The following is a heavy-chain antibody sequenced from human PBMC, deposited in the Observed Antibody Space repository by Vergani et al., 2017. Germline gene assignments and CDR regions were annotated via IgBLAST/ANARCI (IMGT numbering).Heavy chain of an antibody. J-gene: IGHJ5*02. D-gene: IGHD2-15*01. CDR3: ARHTIPGYCSGGSCYPPPMWFDP. CDR1: GFTFSSYA. Sequence: EVQLLESGGGLVQPGGSLRLSCAASGFTFSSYAMSWVRQAPGKGLEWVSAISGSGGSTYYADSVKGRFTISRDNSKNTLYLQMNSLRAEDTAVYYCARHTIPGYCSGGSCYPPPMWFDPWGQGTLVTVSS. CDR2: ISGSGGST. V-gene: IGHV3-23*01.